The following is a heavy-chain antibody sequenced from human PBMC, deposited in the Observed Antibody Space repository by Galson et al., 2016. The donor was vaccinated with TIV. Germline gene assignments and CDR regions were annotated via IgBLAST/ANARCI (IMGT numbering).Heavy chain of an antibody. V-gene: IGHV1-69*13. Sequence: SVKVSCKASGGTFFSSYAISWVRQAPGQGLEWMGRIIPIFRTANYAQKFQGRATITADESTSTAYMELRSLRSEDTAVYYCARDRGPGTYCGGDCYPDYWGQGTLVTVSP. CDR1: GGTFFSSYA. CDR3: ARDRGPGTYCGGDCYPDY. D-gene: IGHD2-21*02. J-gene: IGHJ4*02. CDR2: IIPIFRTA.